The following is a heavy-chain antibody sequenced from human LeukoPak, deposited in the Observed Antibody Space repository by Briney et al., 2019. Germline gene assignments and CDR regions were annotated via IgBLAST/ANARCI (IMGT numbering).Heavy chain of an antibody. CDR2: ISGSGGST. Sequence: GGSLRLSCAASGFTFSSYAMSWVRQAPGKGLEWVSAISGSGGSTYYADSVKGRFSISRDNFKNTLYLQMNSLRAEDTAVYYCARVSCTGGSCKPYSYYDMDVWGQGTTVTVSS. CDR1: GFTFSSYA. J-gene: IGHJ6*02. V-gene: IGHV3-23*01. D-gene: IGHD2-8*02. CDR3: ARVSCTGGSCKPYSYYDMDV.